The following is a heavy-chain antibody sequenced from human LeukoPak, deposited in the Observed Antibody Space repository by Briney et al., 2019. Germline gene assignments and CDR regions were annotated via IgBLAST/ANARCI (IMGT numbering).Heavy chain of an antibody. CDR2: ISGSGDTT. CDR1: GFTFRSYA. Sequence: GGSLRLSCAASGFTFRSYAMTWVRQAPGKGLEWVSIISGSGDTTYYADSVRGRFTISRDNSKDTLYLQMNTLRAGDTAVYYCAKVLGTYGSSGYAWYSDHWGQGILVTVSS. D-gene: IGHD6-13*01. J-gene: IGHJ4*02. V-gene: IGHV3-23*01. CDR3: AKVLGTYGSSGYAWYSDH.